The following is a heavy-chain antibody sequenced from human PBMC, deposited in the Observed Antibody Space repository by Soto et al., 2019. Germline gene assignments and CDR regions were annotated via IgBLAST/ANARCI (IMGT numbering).Heavy chain of an antibody. J-gene: IGHJ4*02. CDR2: ISTSSTYI. V-gene: IGHV3-21*06. Sequence: EVRLVESGGGLVKPGGSLRLSCAASGFTFSTHSMYWGRQAPGKGLEWVSSISTSSTYIDYSDSVKGRVTISRDNAKNSLFLQMSSLRADDTAVYFCTTSVVIPGIHYFDSWGQGALVIVAS. CDR3: TTSVVIPGIHYFDS. CDR1: GFTFSTHS. D-gene: IGHD2-2*02.